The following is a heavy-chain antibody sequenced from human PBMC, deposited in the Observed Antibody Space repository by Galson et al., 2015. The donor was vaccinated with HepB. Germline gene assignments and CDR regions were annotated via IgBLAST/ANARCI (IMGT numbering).Heavy chain of an antibody. J-gene: IGHJ6*02. CDR3: TTDRSSYYGSGSYSIVYYYYGMDV. V-gene: IGHV3-15*01. D-gene: IGHD3-10*01. Sequence: SLRLSCAASGFTFSNAWMSWVRQAPGKGLEWVGRIKSKTDGGTTDYAAPVKGRFTISRDDSKNTLYLQMNSLKTEDTAVYYCTTDRSSYYGSGSYSIVYYYYGMDVWGQGTTVTVSS. CDR2: IKSKTDGGTT. CDR1: GFTFSNAW.